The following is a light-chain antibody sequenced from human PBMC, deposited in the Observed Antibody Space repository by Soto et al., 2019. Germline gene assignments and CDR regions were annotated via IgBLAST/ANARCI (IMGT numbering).Light chain of an antibody. CDR2: DVS. CDR1: SSDVGGYNY. V-gene: IGLV2-14*01. CDR3: SSYTSSSTYV. J-gene: IGLJ1*01. Sequence: QSVLTQPASVSGSPGQLITISCTGTSSDVGGYNYVSWYQQHPGKAPKLMIYDVSNRPSGVSNRFFGSKSGNTAPLTISGLQAEDEADYYCSSYTSSSTYVFGTGTKVTVL.